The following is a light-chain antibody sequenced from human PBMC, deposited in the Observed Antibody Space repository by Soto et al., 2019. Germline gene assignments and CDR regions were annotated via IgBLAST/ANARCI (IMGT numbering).Light chain of an antibody. Sequence: ASVKKRVTITCRASQSISSYLNWYQQKPGKAPKLLIYAASSLQSGVPSRFSGSGSLSDVAHAIRGMQADDAVPYNCSPSYRILPPFGDGTILDIK. V-gene: IGKV1-39*01. CDR2: AAS. CDR3: SPSYRILPP. CDR1: QSISSY. J-gene: IGKJ3*01.